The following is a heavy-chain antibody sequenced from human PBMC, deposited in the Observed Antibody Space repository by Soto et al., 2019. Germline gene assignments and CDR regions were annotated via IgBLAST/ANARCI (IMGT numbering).Heavy chain of an antibody. CDR1: GFTFSSYG. J-gene: IGHJ4*02. Sequence: GGSLRLSCAASGFTFSSYGMHWVRQAPGKGLEWVAVIWYDGSNKYYADSVKGRFTISRDNSKITLYLQMNSLRAEDAALYHCAKDMVGSFPDYFDHWGQGTLVTVSS. CDR3: AKDMVGSFPDYFDH. V-gene: IGHV3-33*06. D-gene: IGHD2-15*01. CDR2: IWYDGSNK.